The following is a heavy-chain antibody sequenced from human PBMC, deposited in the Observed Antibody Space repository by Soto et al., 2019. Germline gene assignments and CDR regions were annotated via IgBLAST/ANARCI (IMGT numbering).Heavy chain of an antibody. V-gene: IGHV1-18*01. J-gene: IGHJ5*02. CDR2: ISAYNGNT. CDR1: GYTFTSYG. Sequence: ASVKVSCKASGYTFTSYGISWVRQAPGQGLEWMGWISAYNGNTNYAQKLQGRVTMTTDTSTSTAYMELRSLRSDDTAVYYCARVSHPSNLQKVRGRHPPGAWFDPWGQGTLVTVSS. CDR3: ARVSHPSNLQKVRGRHPPGAWFDP. D-gene: IGHD3-10*01.